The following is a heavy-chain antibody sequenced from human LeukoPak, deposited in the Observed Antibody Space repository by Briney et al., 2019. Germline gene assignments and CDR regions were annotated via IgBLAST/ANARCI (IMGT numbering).Heavy chain of an antibody. J-gene: IGHJ2*01. Sequence: GGSLRLSCTASGFTFSSYWMLWFRQAPGKGLVWVSRINSDGSGTSYADSVKGRFTISRDNAKNTLYLQMNSLRAEDTAVYYCARDRSSSGYWYFDLWGRGTLVTVSS. D-gene: IGHD6-6*01. CDR2: INSDGSGT. CDR1: GFTFSSYW. V-gene: IGHV3-74*01. CDR3: ARDRSSSGYWYFDL.